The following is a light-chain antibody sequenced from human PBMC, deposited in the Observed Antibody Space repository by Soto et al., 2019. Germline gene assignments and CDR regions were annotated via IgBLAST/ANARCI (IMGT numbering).Light chain of an antibody. CDR2: AAS. Sequence: DIQMTQSPSSLSASVGDRVTITCRASQSISSYLNWYQQKPGKVPKLLIYAASSLQSGVPSRFSGSGSWTAFTLTISSLQPEDFSTYYCQQSYSTHYTFGQGTKLEIK. CDR1: QSISSY. J-gene: IGKJ2*01. CDR3: QQSYSTHYT. V-gene: IGKV1-39*01.